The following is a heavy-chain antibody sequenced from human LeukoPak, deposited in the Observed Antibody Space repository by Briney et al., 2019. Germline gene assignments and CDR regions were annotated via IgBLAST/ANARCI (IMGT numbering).Heavy chain of an antibody. D-gene: IGHD6-6*01. CDR2: INSKSRYI. CDR3: ARADSSSSRLDC. CDR1: GLTFSSHW. Sequence: GGSLRLSCAASGLTFSSHWMNWVRQAPGKGLEWVSSINSKSRYIYYADSLKGRFTISRDNGKNSVYLQMNSLRAEDTAVYFCARADSSSSRLDCWGQGTLVTVSS. V-gene: IGHV3-21*01. J-gene: IGHJ4*02.